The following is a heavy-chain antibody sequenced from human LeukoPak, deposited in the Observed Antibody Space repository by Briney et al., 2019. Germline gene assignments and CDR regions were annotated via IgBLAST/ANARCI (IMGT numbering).Heavy chain of an antibody. Sequence: GGSLRLSCAASGFTFSSYGMHWVRQAPGKGLEWVAVISYDGSNKYYADSVKGRFTISRDNSKNTLYLQMNSLRAEDTAVYYCAKGSGYNFDYWGQGILVTVSS. CDR3: AKGSGYNFDY. D-gene: IGHD3-22*01. CDR2: ISYDGSNK. J-gene: IGHJ4*02. CDR1: GFTFSSYG. V-gene: IGHV3-30*18.